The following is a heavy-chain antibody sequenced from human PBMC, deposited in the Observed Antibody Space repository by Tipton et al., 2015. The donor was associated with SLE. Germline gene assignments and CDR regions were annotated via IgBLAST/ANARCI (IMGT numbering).Heavy chain of an antibody. V-gene: IGHV6-1*01. Sequence: GLVKPSQTLSLTCAISGDSVSSNSAAWNWIRQSPSRGLEWLGRTYYRSKWYNDYAVSVKSRITINPDTSKNQFSLQLNSVTPEDTAVYYCARALWYSSGWYTADAFDIWGQGTMVTVSS. CDR1: GDSVSSNSAA. CDR2: TYYRSKWYN. CDR3: ARALWYSSGWYTADAFDI. J-gene: IGHJ3*02. D-gene: IGHD6-19*01.